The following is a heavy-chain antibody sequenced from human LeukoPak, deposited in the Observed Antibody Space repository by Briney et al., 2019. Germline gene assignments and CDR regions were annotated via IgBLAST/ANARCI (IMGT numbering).Heavy chain of an antibody. Sequence: SVKVSCKASGFTFTSSAMQWVRQARGQRLEWIGWIVVGSGNTNYAQKFQGRVTITRDMSTSTAYMELSSLRSEDTAVYYCAAGDIAAAGTVPWGQGTLVTVSS. CDR1: GFTFTSSA. D-gene: IGHD6-13*01. V-gene: IGHV1-58*02. CDR3: AAGDIAAAGTVP. J-gene: IGHJ5*02. CDR2: IVVGSGNT.